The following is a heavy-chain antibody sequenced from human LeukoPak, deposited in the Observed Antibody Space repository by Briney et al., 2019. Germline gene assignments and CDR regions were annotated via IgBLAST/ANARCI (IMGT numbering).Heavy chain of an antibody. CDR1: GFTFSSYA. D-gene: IGHD6-19*01. V-gene: IGHV3-30-3*01. CDR2: ISYDGSNK. J-gene: IGHJ1*01. CDR3: ARDPSSGWYPKYFQH. Sequence: GRSLRLSCAASGFTFSSYAMHWVRQAPGKGLEWVAVISYDGSNKYYADSVKGRFTISRDNSKNTLYLQMNSLRAEDTAVYYCARDPSSGWYPKYFQHWGQGTLVTVSS.